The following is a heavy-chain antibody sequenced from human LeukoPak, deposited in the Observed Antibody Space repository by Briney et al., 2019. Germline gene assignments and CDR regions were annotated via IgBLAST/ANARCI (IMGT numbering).Heavy chain of an antibody. CDR3: AKDKSIFGVGLNWFDP. V-gene: IGHV3-23*01. Sequence: PGGSLRLSCAASGFTFSSYAMSWVGQAPGKGLEWVSAISGSGGSTYYADSVKGRFTISRDNSKNTLYLQMNSLRAEDTAVYYCAKDKSIFGVGLNWFDPWGQGTLVTVSS. CDR1: GFTFSSYA. J-gene: IGHJ5*02. CDR2: ISGSGGST. D-gene: IGHD3-3*01.